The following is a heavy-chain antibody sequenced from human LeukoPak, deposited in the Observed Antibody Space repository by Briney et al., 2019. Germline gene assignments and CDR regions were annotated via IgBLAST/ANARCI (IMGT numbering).Heavy chain of an antibody. J-gene: IGHJ4*02. Sequence: GGSLRLSCAASGFTVSGNYMNWVRQARGKGLEWVSVIYSGGSTYYTDFVKGKFTTSRDNSKNTLYLQMNSLRAEDTAVYYCARGPQGKSGSPPYYFDYWGQGTLVTVSS. CDR3: ARGPQGKSGSPPYYFDY. D-gene: IGHD1-26*01. CDR2: IYSGGST. CDR1: GFTVSGNY. V-gene: IGHV3-66*01.